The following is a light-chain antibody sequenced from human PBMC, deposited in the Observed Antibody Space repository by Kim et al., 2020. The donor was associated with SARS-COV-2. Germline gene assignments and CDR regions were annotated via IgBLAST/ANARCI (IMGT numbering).Light chain of an antibody. J-gene: IGKJ5*01. CDR2: GAS. Sequence: EIVLTQSPDTLCLSPGERATLPCRASQSVSSSSLAWYQQNRGQAPRLLIHGASIRAPGIPDRFSGSGSATDFTLTINRLEPVDSAVYYCQQSVDTPLTFGQGTRLEIK. CDR3: QQSVDTPLT. CDR1: QSVSSSS. V-gene: IGKV3-20*01.